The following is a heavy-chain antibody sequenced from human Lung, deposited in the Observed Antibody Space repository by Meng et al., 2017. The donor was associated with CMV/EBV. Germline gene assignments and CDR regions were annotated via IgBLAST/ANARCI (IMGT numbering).Heavy chain of an antibody. J-gene: IGHJ6*02. Sequence: GGSXRLXXAASGFTFRDHYMSWIRQAPGKGLEWISYISVSSTVMYYADSVKGRFTISRDDAMSSLYLQMDSLRAEDSALYYCVRGRGRGRGIISTGMDVLGQGXTVTVSS. V-gene: IGHV3-11*01. CDR1: GFTFRDHY. CDR2: ISVSSTVM. CDR3: VRGRGRGRGIISTGMDV. D-gene: IGHD3-10*01.